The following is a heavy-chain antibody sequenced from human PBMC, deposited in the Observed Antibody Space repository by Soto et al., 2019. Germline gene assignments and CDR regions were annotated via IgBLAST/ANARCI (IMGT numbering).Heavy chain of an antibody. J-gene: IGHJ5*02. D-gene: IGHD3-10*01. CDR2: IYHSGST. Sequence: QVQLQESGPGLVKPSGTLSLTCAVSGGSISSSNWWSWVRQPPGKGLEWIGEIYHSGSTNYNPSLKSRVTISVDKSKHQFSLKLSSVTAADTAVYYCARANVLLGFGEFYNWFDPWGQGTLVTVSS. CDR1: GGSISSSNW. CDR3: ARANVLLGFGEFYNWFDP. V-gene: IGHV4-4*02.